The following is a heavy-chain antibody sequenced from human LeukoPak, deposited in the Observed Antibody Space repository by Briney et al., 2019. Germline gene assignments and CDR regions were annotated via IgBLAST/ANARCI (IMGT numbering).Heavy chain of an antibody. J-gene: IGHJ6*02. CDR3: ARSYGDYVGGPYYYGMDV. Sequence: GGSLKLFCEASGINFSSYAKHRVRQAPGKGPEWVAVISYDGSNKYYADSVKGRFTISRDNSKNTLYLQMNSLRAEDTAVYYCARSYGDYVGGPYYYGMDVWGQGTTVTVSS. D-gene: IGHD4-17*01. CDR1: GINFSSYA. V-gene: IGHV3-30-3*01. CDR2: ISYDGSNK.